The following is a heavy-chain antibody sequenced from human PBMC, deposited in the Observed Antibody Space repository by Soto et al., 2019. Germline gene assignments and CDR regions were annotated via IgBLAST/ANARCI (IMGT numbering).Heavy chain of an antibody. V-gene: IGHV1-46*01. CDR1: GYTFTSYY. CDR3: ARARGNYRPRLLFDY. D-gene: IGHD3-16*02. J-gene: IGHJ4*02. CDR2: INPSGGST. Sequence: ASVKVSCKASGYTFTSYYMHWVRQAPGQGLEWMGIINPSGGSTYYNPSLKSRVTISVDTSKNQFSLKLSSVTAADTAVYYCARARGNYRPRLLFDYWGQGTLVTVSS.